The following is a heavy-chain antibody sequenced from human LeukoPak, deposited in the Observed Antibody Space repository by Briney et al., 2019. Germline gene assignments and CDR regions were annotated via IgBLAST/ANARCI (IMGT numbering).Heavy chain of an antibody. V-gene: IGHV3-11*05. J-gene: IGHJ4*02. CDR2: ISGSGTET. CDR1: GFIFSDYY. CDR3: TRGHTKIIL. D-gene: IGHD1-1*01. Sequence: PGGSLRLSCAASGFIFSDYYMSWFRQAPGKGLEWISYISGSGTETNYADSVKGRFTVSRDNAKNSQYLQMNSLRVEETAVYYCTRGHTKIILWGQGTLVTVSS.